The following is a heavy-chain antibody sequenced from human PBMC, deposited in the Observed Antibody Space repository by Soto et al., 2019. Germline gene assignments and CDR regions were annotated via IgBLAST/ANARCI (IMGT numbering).Heavy chain of an antibody. D-gene: IGHD3-10*01. V-gene: IGHV3-33*01. CDR2: IWYDGSNK. CDR3: ARDGSHYYGSGSYYNAYFDY. CDR1: GFTFSSYG. J-gene: IGHJ4*02. Sequence: PGGSLRLSCAASGFTFSSYGMHWVRQAPGKGLEWVAVIWYDGSNKYYADSVRGRFTISRDNSKNTLYLQMNSLRAEDTAVYYCARDGSHYYGSGSYYNAYFDYWGQGTLVTVSS.